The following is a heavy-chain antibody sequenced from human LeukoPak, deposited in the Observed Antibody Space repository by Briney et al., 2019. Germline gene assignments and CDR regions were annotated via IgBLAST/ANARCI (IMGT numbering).Heavy chain of an antibody. V-gene: IGHV4-59*08. CDR3: ARHLKRTTTRIAAFDV. CDR2: IYSSGIT. D-gene: IGHD1-1*01. J-gene: IGHJ3*01. Sequence: SETLSLTCTVSGGSISGYYWRWVRQPPGKGLEWIGYIYSSGITNYNPSLTSRVTISVDTSTNQFSLKLTSVTAADSAAYYCARHLKRTTTRIAAFDVWGQGTMVSVSS. CDR1: GGSISGYY.